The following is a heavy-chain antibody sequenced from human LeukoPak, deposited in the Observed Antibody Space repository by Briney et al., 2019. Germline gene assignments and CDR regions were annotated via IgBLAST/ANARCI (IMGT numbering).Heavy chain of an antibody. CDR1: GGSLSSGGYY. Sequence: PSETLSLTCTVSGGSLSSGGYYWTWIRQHPGKGLEWIGYVDYSGSTYYNPTLKSRVTISVDTSKNQFSLRLTSMTAADTAVYYCTRASSRATGYVTWFDPWGQGTLVTVSS. CDR3: TRASSRATGYVTWFDP. D-gene: IGHD3-16*01. J-gene: IGHJ5*02. CDR2: VDYSGST. V-gene: IGHV4-31*03.